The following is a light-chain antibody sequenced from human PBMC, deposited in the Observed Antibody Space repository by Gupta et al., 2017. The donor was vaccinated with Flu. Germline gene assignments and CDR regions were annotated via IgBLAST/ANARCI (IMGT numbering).Light chain of an antibody. CDR2: DAS. CDR1: QIVSSY. V-gene: IGKV3-11*01. J-gene: IGKJ2*01. CDR3: QQRSNWPVT. Sequence: EIVLTQSLATLSVSPGERATLSCRASQIVSSYLAWYQQKPGQAPRLIIYDASNMATGIPARFSGSGSGTDFTLTISSLEPEDFAFYYCQQRSNWPVTFGQGTKLEIK.